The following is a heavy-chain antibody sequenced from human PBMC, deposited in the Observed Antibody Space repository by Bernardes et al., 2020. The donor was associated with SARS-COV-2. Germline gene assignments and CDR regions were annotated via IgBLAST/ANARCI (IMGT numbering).Heavy chain of an antibody. CDR3: ARRRLDYYYYVMDV. Sequence: GASLRLSCAASGFTFSTYSMNWVRQAPGKGLEWVSYISSRGSTIYYADSVKGRFTISRDNVKNSLYLQMSSLRADDTAVYYCARRRLDYYYYVMDVWGQGTTVTVSS. CDR1: GFTFSTYS. CDR2: ISSRGSTI. J-gene: IGHJ6*02. V-gene: IGHV3-48*01. D-gene: IGHD2-21*01.